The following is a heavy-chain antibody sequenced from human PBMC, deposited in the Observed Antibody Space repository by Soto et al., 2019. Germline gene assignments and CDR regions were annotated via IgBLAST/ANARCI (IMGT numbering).Heavy chain of an antibody. CDR1: GYTFTSYG. Sequence: QVQLVQSGAEVKKPGASVKVSCKASGYTFTSYGISWVRQAPGQGLEWMGWINPYNGNTNYAQKPXGRVTMTTDTSTNTAYMELRSLRPDDTAVYYCARDWFGIDYWGQGTLVTVSS. CDR2: INPYNGNT. J-gene: IGHJ4*02. V-gene: IGHV1-18*01. CDR3: ARDWFGIDY. D-gene: IGHD3-16*01.